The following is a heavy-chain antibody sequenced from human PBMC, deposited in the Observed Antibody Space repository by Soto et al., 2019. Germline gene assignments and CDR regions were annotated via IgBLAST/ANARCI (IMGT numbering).Heavy chain of an antibody. V-gene: IGHV3-21*01. CDR2: ISSSSSYI. CDR1: GFTFSSYS. J-gene: IGHJ4*02. D-gene: IGHD5-18*01. Sequence: EVQLVESGGGLVKPGGSLRLSCAASGFTFSSYSMNWVRQAPGKGLEWVSSISSSSSYIYYADSVKGRFTISRDNAKNSLYLQMNSLRAEDTAVYYCARDWPHNRYSYGAQLDYWGQGTLVTVSS. CDR3: ARDWPHNRYSYGAQLDY.